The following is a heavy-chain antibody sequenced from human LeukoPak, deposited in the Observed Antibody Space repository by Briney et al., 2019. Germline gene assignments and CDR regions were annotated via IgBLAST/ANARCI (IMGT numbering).Heavy chain of an antibody. CDR3: ARGPGLVVVGTEYFQH. V-gene: IGHV1-69*05. D-gene: IGHD3-22*01. CDR2: IDYIFGTA. J-gene: IGHJ1*01. Sequence: SVKVSCKASRGTFTSYAISWVPQAAAQGLEWMGRIDYIFGTANDAQKFQGRVTITTDESTSTAYMELSSLRSEDPAVYCCARGPGLVVVGTEYFQHWGQGTLVTVSS. CDR1: RGTFTSYA.